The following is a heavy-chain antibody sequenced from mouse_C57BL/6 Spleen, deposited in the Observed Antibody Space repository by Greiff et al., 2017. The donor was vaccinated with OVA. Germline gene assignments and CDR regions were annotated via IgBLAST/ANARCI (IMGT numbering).Heavy chain of an antibody. CDR2: IYPGSGST. Sequence: VQLQQPGAELVKPGASVKMSCKASGYTFTSYWITWVKQRPGQGLEWIGDIYPGSGSTNYNEKFKRKATLTVDTSSSTAYMQLSSLTSEDSAVYYCARGGYDYDGYAMDYWGQGTSVTVSS. D-gene: IGHD2-4*01. CDR3: ARGGYDYDGYAMDY. CDR1: GYTFTSYW. V-gene: IGHV1-55*01. J-gene: IGHJ4*01.